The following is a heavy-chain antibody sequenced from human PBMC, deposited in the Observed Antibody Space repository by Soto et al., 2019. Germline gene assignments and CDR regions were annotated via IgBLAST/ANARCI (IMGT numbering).Heavy chain of an antibody. CDR1: GFTFSSYG. Sequence: QVQLVESGGGVVQPGRSLRLSCAASGFTFSSYGMHWVRQAPGKGLEWVAVISYDGSNKYYADSVKGRFTISRDNSKNXXYXQXXSLRAEDTAVYYCAKDGNSSSWGEVGYYYYYGMDVWGQGTTVTVSS. CDR3: AKDGNSSSWGEVGYYYYYGMDV. D-gene: IGHD6-13*01. J-gene: IGHJ6*02. CDR2: ISYDGSNK. V-gene: IGHV3-30*18.